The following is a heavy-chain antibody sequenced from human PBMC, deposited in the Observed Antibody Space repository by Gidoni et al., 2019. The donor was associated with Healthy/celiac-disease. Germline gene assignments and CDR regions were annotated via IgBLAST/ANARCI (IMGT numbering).Heavy chain of an antibody. V-gene: IGHV1-69*06. Sequence: QVQLVQSGAEVKKPGFSVKVSCKASGGTFSSYAISWVRQAPGQGLEWMGGIIPIFGTANYAQKFQGRVTITADKSTSTAYMELSSLRSEDTAVYYCARARLSGGYDNYYYGMDVWGQGTTVTVSS. CDR3: ARARLSGGYDNYYYGMDV. J-gene: IGHJ6*02. CDR2: IIPIFGTA. CDR1: GGTFSSYA. D-gene: IGHD5-12*01.